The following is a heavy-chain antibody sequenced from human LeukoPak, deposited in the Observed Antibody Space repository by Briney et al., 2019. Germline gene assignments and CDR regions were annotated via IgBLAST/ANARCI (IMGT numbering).Heavy chain of an antibody. CDR3: ARGVYGGNGASDY. CDR1: GFTFSSYG. V-gene: IGHV3-30*02. CDR2: IRYDGSNK. D-gene: IGHD4-23*01. Sequence: GGSLRLSCAASGFTFSSYGMHWVRQAPGKGLEWVAFIRYDGSNKYYADSVKGRFTISRDNSKNTLYLQMNSLRAEDTAVYYCARGVYGGNGASDYWGQGTLVTVSS. J-gene: IGHJ4*02.